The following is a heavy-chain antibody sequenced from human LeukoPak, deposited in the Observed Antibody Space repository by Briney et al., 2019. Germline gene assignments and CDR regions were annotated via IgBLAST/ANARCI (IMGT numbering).Heavy chain of an antibody. V-gene: IGHV3-30-3*01. D-gene: IGHD6-13*01. CDR3: ARDSAKYSSSCHSYYYYGMDV. CDR1: GFTFSSYA. Sequence: GGSLRLSCAASGFTFSSYAMHWVRQAPGKGLEWVAVISYDGSNKYYADSVKGRFTISRDNSKNTLYLQMNSLGAEDTAVYYCARDSAKYSSSCHSYYYYGMDVWGQGTTVTVSS. CDR2: ISYDGSNK. J-gene: IGHJ6*02.